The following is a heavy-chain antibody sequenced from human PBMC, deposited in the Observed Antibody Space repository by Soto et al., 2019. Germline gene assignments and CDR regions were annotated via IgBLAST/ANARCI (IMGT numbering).Heavy chain of an antibody. V-gene: IGHV1-18*01. CDR1: GYTFTSYC. CDR2: ISAYNGNT. D-gene: IGHD2-21*02. CDR3: ARIGTVGTGVLGYYYGMDV. J-gene: IGHJ6*02. Sequence: ASVKVSCKASGYTFTSYCISWVRQAPGQGLEWMGWISAYNGNTNYAQKLQGRVTMTTDTSTSTAYMELRSLRSDDTAVYYCARIGTVGTGVLGYYYGMDVWGQGTTVTVSS.